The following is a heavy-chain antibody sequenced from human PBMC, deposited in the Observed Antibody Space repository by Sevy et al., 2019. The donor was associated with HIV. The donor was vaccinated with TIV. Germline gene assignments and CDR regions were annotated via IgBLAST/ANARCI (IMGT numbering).Heavy chain of an antibody. CDR2: LGYDGSIK. V-gene: IGHV3-33*01. CDR3: ARESGSDWYLDY. J-gene: IGHJ4*02. D-gene: IGHD6-19*01. Sequence: GGSLRLSCAASGFTFSTYDIHWVRQAPGKGLEWVAAVLGYDGSIKYYADSVKGRFTISRDNSKYTLYLQMNSLRAGDTAVYYCARESGSDWYLDYWGQGTLVTVSS. CDR1: GFTFSTYD.